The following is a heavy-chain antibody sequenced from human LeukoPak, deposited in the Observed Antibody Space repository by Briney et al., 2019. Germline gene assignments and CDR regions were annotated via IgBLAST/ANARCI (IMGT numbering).Heavy chain of an antibody. Sequence: GGSLRLSCAASGFPFENYAMHWVRQAPGKDLEWVSLISGDGSSTFYADYLKGRFTISRDNSKNTLYLQMNSLRAEDTAVYYCARDRVYCSGGSCYPADYYYGMDVWGQGTTVTVSS. CDR1: GFPFENYA. D-gene: IGHD2-15*01. J-gene: IGHJ6*02. CDR2: ISGDGSST. V-gene: IGHV3-43*02. CDR3: ARDRVYCSGGSCYPADYYYGMDV.